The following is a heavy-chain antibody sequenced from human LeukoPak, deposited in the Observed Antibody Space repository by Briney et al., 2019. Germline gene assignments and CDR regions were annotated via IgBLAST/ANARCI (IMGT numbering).Heavy chain of an antibody. CDR2: ISYDGSNK. D-gene: IGHD3-10*01. CDR3: GREGFRRGYYYYYYMDG. J-gene: IGHJ6*03. CDR1: GFTFSSYA. V-gene: IGHV3-30*04. Sequence: GMSLRLSCAASGFTFSSYAMHWVRQAPGKGLEWVAVISYDGSNKYYADSVKGRFTISRYNSKNTLYLQMNSLRAEDTALYYCGREGFRRGYYYYYYMDGWGKGTTVTVSS.